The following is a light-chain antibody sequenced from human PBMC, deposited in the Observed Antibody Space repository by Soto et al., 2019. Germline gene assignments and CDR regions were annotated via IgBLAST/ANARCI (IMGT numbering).Light chain of an antibody. CDR2: EVN. Sequence: QSALTQPASVSGAPGQSITISCTGTSSDVGGYNYVSWFQQHPGKAPKLMIYEVNNRSSGVSDRFFGSKSGNTASLTISGLQAEDEANYFCSSYTSSSTSYVFGTGTKLTVL. CDR3: SSYTSSSTSYV. CDR1: SSDVGGYNY. V-gene: IGLV2-14*01. J-gene: IGLJ1*01.